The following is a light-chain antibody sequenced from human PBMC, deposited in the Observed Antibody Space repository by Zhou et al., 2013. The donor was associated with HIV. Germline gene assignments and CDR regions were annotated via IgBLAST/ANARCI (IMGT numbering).Light chain of an antibody. CDR2: DVS. J-gene: IGLJ2*01. V-gene: IGLV2-14*03. CDR1: SSDVGGYNY. Sequence: QSALTQPASVSGSPGQSITISCTGTSSDVGGYNYVSWYQQHPGKAPKIMIYDVSNRPSGVSNRFSGSKSGNTASLTISGLQAEDEADYYCQSYGGSLNVLFGGGTKLTVL. CDR3: QSYGGSLNVL.